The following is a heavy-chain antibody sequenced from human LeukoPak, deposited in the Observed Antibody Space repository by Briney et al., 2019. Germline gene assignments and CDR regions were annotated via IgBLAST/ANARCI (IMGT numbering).Heavy chain of an antibody. Sequence: GGSLRLSCAASGFTFSSYAMNWVRQAPGKGLEWVSRINSDGINTSYADSVKGRFTISRDNAKNTLNLQMNSLRAEDTAVYYCARDLGQYYDTSDNWFDPWGQGTLVTVSS. V-gene: IGHV3-74*01. CDR2: INSDGINT. D-gene: IGHD3-22*01. J-gene: IGHJ5*02. CDR1: GFTFSSYA. CDR3: ARDLGQYYDTSDNWFDP.